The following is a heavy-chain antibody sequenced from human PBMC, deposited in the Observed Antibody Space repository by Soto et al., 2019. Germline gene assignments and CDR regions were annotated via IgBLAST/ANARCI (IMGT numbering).Heavy chain of an antibody. CDR3: ARVNHDDYGDYCLDF. V-gene: IGHV3-23*01. D-gene: IGHD4-17*01. CDR1: GFTFSNYA. Sequence: GGSLRLSWVASGFTFSNYAMTWVRLAPGKGLEWVSAISGSGGSTTYIGSVKGRFTISRDNSRNTLSLRVNSLRAEDTALYYCARVNHDDYGDYCLDFWGQGTLVTVSS. J-gene: IGHJ4*02. CDR2: ISGSGGST.